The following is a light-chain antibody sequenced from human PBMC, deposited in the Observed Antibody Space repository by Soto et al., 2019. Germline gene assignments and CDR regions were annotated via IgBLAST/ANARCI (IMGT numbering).Light chain of an antibody. Sequence: QSALTQPASVSGSPGQSITISCTGNSSDVGGYNYVSWYQQHPGKAPKLMIYDVSNRPSGVSNRFSGSKSGNTASLIISGLQAEDEADYYCSSYTSSSTLYVFGTGTQLTVL. J-gene: IGLJ1*01. CDR2: DVS. CDR1: SSDVGGYNY. CDR3: SSYTSSSTLYV. V-gene: IGLV2-14*01.